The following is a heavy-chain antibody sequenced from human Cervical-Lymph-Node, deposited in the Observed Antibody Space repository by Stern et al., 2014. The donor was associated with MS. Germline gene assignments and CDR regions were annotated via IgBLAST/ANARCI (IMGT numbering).Heavy chain of an antibody. CDR3: AHRLVGTAACKHAFHI. Sequence: QVTLRESGPTLVKPTQTLTLTCTFSGFSLSTSGVGVGWIRQPPGKALEWLALISWGDDKRYRPSLTSRPTITKHPSHKQAVLTMTNMDPVDTATYYCAHRLVGTAACKHAFHIWGQGTMVTVSS. J-gene: IGHJ3*02. CDR1: GFSLSTSGVG. CDR2: ISWGDDK. D-gene: IGHD6-13*01. V-gene: IGHV2-5*02.